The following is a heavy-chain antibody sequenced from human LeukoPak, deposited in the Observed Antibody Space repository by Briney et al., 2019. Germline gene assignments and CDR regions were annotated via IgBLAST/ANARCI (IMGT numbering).Heavy chain of an antibody. Sequence: PGGSLRLSCAASGFTFSSYGMHWVRQAPGKGLEWVAVISYDGSNKYYADSVKGRFTISRDNSKNTLYLQMNSLRAEDTAEYYCAKSGGFEDYYGIDVWGQGTTVTVSS. V-gene: IGHV3-30*18. J-gene: IGHJ6*02. CDR2: ISYDGSNK. CDR1: GFTFSSYG. D-gene: IGHD3-16*01. CDR3: AKSGGFEDYYGIDV.